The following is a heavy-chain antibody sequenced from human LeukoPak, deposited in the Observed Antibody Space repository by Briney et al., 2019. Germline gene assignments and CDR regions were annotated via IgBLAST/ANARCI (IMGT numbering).Heavy chain of an antibody. D-gene: IGHD1-26*01. Sequence: GGSLRLSCAASGLTFSSYAMSWVRQAPGKGLEWVSGISGSGGSTYYADSVKGRFTISGDNSKNTLYLQMNSLRVEDTAVYYCAKDQYSGSPYYFDNWGQGTLVTVSS. CDR1: GLTFSSYA. J-gene: IGHJ4*02. CDR2: ISGSGGST. CDR3: AKDQYSGSPYYFDN. V-gene: IGHV3-23*01.